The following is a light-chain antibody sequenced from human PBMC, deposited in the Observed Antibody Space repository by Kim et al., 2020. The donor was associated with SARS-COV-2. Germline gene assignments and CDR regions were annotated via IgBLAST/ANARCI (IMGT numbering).Light chain of an antibody. V-gene: IGLV2-14*01. Sequence: QSALTQPASVSGSPGQSITISCTGTGSDVGGYDYVSWYQQRPGTAPKLMIYDVNKRPSGVSNRFSGSKSGNTASLVISGLQAEDEADYFCSSYTTSGTDVVFGGGTKLTVL. J-gene: IGLJ2*01. CDR3: SSYTTSGTDVV. CDR1: GSDVGGYDY. CDR2: DVN.